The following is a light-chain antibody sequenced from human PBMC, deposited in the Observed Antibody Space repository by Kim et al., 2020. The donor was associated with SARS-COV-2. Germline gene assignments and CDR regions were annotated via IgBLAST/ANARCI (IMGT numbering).Light chain of an antibody. Sequence: AAVGDKVTITCRESQDIKNNLVRFQQKPGKAPRSLIYAASSLQNGVPSKFSGSGSGTDFTLTISSLQPEDFATYYCQQYQSYPVTFGQGTRLEIK. J-gene: IGKJ5*01. CDR2: AAS. CDR3: QQYQSYPVT. V-gene: IGKV1-16*02. CDR1: QDIKNN.